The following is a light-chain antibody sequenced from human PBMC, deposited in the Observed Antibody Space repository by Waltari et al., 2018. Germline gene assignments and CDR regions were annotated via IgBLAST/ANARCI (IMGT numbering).Light chain of an antibody. CDR3: SSYSSISFLV. V-gene: IGLV2-14*01. CDR2: EVN. Sequence: QSALTQPASVSGSPGQSITISCTGTSSDVGTYHYVSWYQQHPGKAPKLMIHEVNNRPSGVSNRFSGSKSGDTASLTISGLQGEDEADYYCSSYSSISFLVFGSGTTVTVL. CDR1: SSDVGTYHY. J-gene: IGLJ1*01.